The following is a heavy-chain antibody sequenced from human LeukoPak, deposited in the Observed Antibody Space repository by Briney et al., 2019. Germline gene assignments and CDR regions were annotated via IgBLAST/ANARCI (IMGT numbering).Heavy chain of an antibody. CDR2: IYYSGST. V-gene: IGHV4-39*07. Sequence: PSETLSLTCTVSGVSISSSTYYWGWIRQPPGKGLEWIGSIYYSGSTYYNPSLKSRVTISVDTTKNLFSLRLSSVTAADTAVYYCARRLGYSYVHGVWGQGTLVIVSS. D-gene: IGHD5-18*01. CDR1: GVSISSSTYY. J-gene: IGHJ4*02. CDR3: ARRLGYSYVHGV.